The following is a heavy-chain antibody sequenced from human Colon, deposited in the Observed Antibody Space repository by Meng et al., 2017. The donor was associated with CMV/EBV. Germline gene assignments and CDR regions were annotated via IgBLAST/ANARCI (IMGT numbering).Heavy chain of an antibody. Sequence: CTVSGGSAGGGDYYWNWIRQHPERGLEWIGYIYNTGSTYYNPSLKSRVTMSVDTSKNLLSLKLGSVTAADTAVYFCARELVAAAFDVWGPGTLVTVSS. CDR2: IYNTGST. J-gene: IGHJ4*02. CDR1: GGSAGGGDYY. CDR3: ARELVAAAFDV. V-gene: IGHV4-31*03. D-gene: IGHD2-2*01.